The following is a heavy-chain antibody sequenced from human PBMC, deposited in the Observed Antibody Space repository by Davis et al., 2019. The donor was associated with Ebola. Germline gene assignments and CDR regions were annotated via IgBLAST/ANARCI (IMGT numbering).Heavy chain of an antibody. Sequence: WESPKTPCKIPGDSLNNYWIGWVRQMPGKGLEWMGIIYLGDSDATYSPSFQGQVTISVDKSSSTAYLQWSSLNASDTAMYYCATWGAYYDDYGMDVWGQGTTVTVSS. D-gene: IGHD7-27*01. CDR2: IYLGDSDA. J-gene: IGHJ6*02. CDR1: GDSLNNYW. CDR3: ATWGAYYDDYGMDV. V-gene: IGHV5-51*01.